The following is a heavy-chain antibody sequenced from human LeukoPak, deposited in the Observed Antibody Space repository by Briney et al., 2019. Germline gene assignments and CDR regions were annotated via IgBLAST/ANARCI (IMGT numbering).Heavy chain of an antibody. V-gene: IGHV4-59*01. J-gene: IGHJ4*02. CDR1: GGSISSYY. CDR3: VRGVNSGYFDY. CDR2: IYYSGST. Sequence: SETLSLTCTVSGGSISSYYWTWIRQPPGKGLEWIGYIYYSGSTNYNPSLKSRVTISVDTSKNQFSLKLTSVTAADTAVYYCVRGVNSGYFDYCGQGTLVTVSS. D-gene: IGHD1-26*01.